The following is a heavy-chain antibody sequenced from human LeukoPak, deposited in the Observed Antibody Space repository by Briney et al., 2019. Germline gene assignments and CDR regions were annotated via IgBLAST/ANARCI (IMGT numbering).Heavy chain of an antibody. CDR1: GFTFSSYA. Sequence: GGSLRLSCAASGFTFSSYAMHWVRQAPGKGLEWVAVISYDGSNKYYADSVKGRFTISRDNSKNTLYLQMNSLRAEDTAVYYCARTMYYYDSSGPFDAFDIWGQGTMVTVSS. J-gene: IGHJ3*02. CDR2: ISYDGSNK. V-gene: IGHV3-30-3*01. CDR3: ARTMYYYDSSGPFDAFDI. D-gene: IGHD3-22*01.